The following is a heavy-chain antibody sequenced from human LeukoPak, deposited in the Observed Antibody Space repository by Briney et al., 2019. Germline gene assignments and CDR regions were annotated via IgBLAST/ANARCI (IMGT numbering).Heavy chain of an antibody. CDR1: GFTFARYT. Sequence: GGSLRLSCAASGFTFARYTMHWVRQTPGKGLEWVSLINWDGGSTYYADSVKGRFTISRDNSKNSLFLHMNSLRTEDTAFYYCARDVGCSSTTCYPDYWGQRTLVTLSS. CDR3: ARDVGCSSTTCYPDY. V-gene: IGHV3-43*01. D-gene: IGHD2-2*01. J-gene: IGHJ4*02. CDR2: INWDGGST.